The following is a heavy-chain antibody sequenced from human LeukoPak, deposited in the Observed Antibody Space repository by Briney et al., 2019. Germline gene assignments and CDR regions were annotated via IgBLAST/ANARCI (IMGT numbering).Heavy chain of an antibody. CDR2: IYYSGST. D-gene: IGHD3-10*01. CDR1: GGSISSGGSGGYY. V-gene: IGHV4-31*03. J-gene: IGHJ4*02. Sequence: SETLSLTCTVSGGSISSGGSGGYYWSWIRQHPGKGLEWIGYIYYSGSTNYNPSLNSRVTISVDTSKNQFSLKLSSVTAADTAVYYCARDRGDYLDYWGQRTLVTVSS. CDR3: ARDRGDYLDY.